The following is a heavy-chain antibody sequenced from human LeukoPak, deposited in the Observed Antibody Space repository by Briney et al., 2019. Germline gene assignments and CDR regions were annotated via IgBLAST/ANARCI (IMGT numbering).Heavy chain of an antibody. V-gene: IGHV3-9*03. D-gene: IGHD6-19*01. CDR2: INWNSGSI. CDR1: GFTFDDYA. J-gene: IGHJ4*02. Sequence: PGRSLRLSCAASGFTFDDYAMHWVRQAPGKGLEWVSGINWNSGSIGYADSVKGRFTISGDNAKNSLYLQMNSLRAEDMALYYCAKGVCSGWTGIDYWGQGTLVTVSS. CDR3: AKGVCSGWTGIDY.